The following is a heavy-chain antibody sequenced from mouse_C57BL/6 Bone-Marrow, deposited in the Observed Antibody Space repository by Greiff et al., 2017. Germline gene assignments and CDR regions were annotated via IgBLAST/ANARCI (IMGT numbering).Heavy chain of an antibody. CDR3: ARGGWFAY. CDR2: IDPYDSYT. J-gene: IGHJ3*01. CDR1: GYTFTSYW. V-gene: IGHV1-50*01. Sequence: VKLQQPGAELVKPGASVKLSCKASGYTFTSYWMQWVKQRPGQGLEWIGEIDPYDSYTNYNQKFKGKATLTVDTSSSTAYMQLSSLTSEDSAVYYCARGGWFAYWGQGTLVTVSA.